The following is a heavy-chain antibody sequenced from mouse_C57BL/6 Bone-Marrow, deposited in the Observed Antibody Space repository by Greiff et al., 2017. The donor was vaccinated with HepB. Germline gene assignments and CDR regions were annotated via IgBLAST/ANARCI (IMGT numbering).Heavy chain of an antibody. CDR3: ACYGSRGDFDY. CDR1: GYSFTGYY. D-gene: IGHD1-1*01. Sequence: EVMLVESGPELVKPGASVKISCKASGYSFTGYYMNWVKQSPEKSLEWIGEINPSTGGTTYNQKFKAKATLTVDKSSSTAYMQLKSLTSEDSAVYYCACYGSRGDFDYWGQGTTRTVSS. V-gene: IGHV1-42*01. CDR2: INPSTGGT. J-gene: IGHJ2*01.